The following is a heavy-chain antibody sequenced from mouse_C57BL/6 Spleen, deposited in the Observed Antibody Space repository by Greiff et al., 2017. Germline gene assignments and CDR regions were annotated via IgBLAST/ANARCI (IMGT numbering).Heavy chain of an antibody. CDR1: GYTFTSYW. D-gene: IGHD4-1*01. Sequence: VQLQQPGAELVKPGASVKLSCKASGYTFTSYWMQWVKQRPGQGLEWIGEIDPSDSYTNYNQKFKGKATLTVDTSSSTAYMQLSSLTSEDSAVYYCARSIAGTEFDYWGQGTTLTVAS. V-gene: IGHV1-50*01. CDR2: IDPSDSYT. CDR3: ARSIAGTEFDY. J-gene: IGHJ2*01.